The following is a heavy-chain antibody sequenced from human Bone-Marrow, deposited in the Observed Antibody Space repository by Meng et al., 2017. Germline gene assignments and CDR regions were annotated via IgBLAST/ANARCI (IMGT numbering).Heavy chain of an antibody. CDR3: ARGVVRNWNYLP. CDR2: INHSGST. D-gene: IGHD1-7*01. CDR1: GGSFSGYY. Sequence: QVQLQQGGEGQLKLSENLSLTCAVYGGSFSGYYWSWIRQPPGKGLEWIGEINHSGSTNYDPSLKSRVTISVDTSKTQFSLKLSSVTAADTAVYYCARGVVRNWNYLPWGQGNLVTVSS. J-gene: IGHJ5*02. V-gene: IGHV4-34*01.